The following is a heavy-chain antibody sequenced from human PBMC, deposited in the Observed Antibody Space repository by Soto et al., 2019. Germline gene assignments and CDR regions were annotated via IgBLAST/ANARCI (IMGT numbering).Heavy chain of an antibody. CDR2: IKQDGSEK. V-gene: IGHV3-7*01. Sequence: GGSLRLSCAASGFTFSSYWMSWVRQAPGKGLEWVANIKQDGSEKYYVDSVKGRFTISRDNAKNSLYLQMNSLRAEDTAVYYCARDLGIAAAGIWGYWGQGTLVTVSS. D-gene: IGHD6-13*01. J-gene: IGHJ4*02. CDR3: ARDLGIAAAGIWGY. CDR1: GFTFSSYW.